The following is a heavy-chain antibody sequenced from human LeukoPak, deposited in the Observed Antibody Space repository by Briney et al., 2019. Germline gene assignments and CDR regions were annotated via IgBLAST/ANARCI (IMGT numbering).Heavy chain of an antibody. D-gene: IGHD5-24*01. Sequence: ASVKVSCKASGCTFSSYTISWVRQAPGQGLEWMGRIIPILGIANYAQKFQGRVTITADKSTSTAYMELSSLRSEDTAVYYCASSRDGYNYGGPFPFDYWGQGTLVTVSS. CDR2: IIPILGIA. V-gene: IGHV1-69*02. CDR3: ASSRDGYNYGGPFPFDY. J-gene: IGHJ4*02. CDR1: GCTFSSYT.